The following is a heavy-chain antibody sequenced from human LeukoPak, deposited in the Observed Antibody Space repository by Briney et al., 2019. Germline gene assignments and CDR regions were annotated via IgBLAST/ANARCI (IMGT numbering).Heavy chain of an antibody. CDR1: GGSISSYY. V-gene: IGHV4-59*12. CDR3: AREQGHCSSTSCYMDWFDP. CDR2: IYYSGST. Sequence: SETLSLTCTVSGGSISSYYWSWIRQPPGKGLEWIGYIYYSGSTYYNPSLKSRVTISVDTSKNQFSLKLSSVTAADTAVYYCAREQGHCSSTSCYMDWFDPWGQGTLVTVSS. D-gene: IGHD2-2*02. J-gene: IGHJ5*02.